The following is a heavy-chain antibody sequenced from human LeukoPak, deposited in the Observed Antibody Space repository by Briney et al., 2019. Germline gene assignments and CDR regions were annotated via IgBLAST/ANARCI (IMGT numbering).Heavy chain of an antibody. V-gene: IGHV4-4*09. CDR2: IYTSGST. D-gene: IGHD3-10*01. J-gene: IGHJ6*03. CDR3: ARRWYYGPRGYYYMDV. CDR1: GGSISSYY. Sequence: SETLSLTCTVSGGSISSYYWSWIRQPPGKGLEWIGYIYTSGSTNYNPSLKSRVTTSVDTSKNQFSLKLSSVTAADTAVYYCARRWYYGPRGYYYMDVWGKGTTVTVSS.